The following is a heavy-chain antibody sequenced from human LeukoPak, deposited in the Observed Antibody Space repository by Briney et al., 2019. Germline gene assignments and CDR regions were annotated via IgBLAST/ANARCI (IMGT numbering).Heavy chain of an antibody. D-gene: IGHD5-24*01. J-gene: IGHJ4*02. CDR2: IWYDGSNK. CDR1: GFTFSGYG. Sequence: GGSLRLSCAASGFTFSGYGMHWVRQAPGKGLEWVAVIWYDGSNKYYADSVKGRFTISRDNSKNTLYLQMNSLRAEDTAVYYCADGGRDSYNPLSYWGQGTLVTVSS. CDR3: ADGGRDSYNPLSY. V-gene: IGHV3-33*01.